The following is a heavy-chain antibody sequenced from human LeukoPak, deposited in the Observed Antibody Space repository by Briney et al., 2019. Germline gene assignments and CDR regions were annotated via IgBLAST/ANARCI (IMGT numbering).Heavy chain of an antibody. V-gene: IGHV3-30-3*01. J-gene: IGHJ6*02. CDR1: GLPIADFA. Sequence: GGSLRLSCVASGLPIADFAMHWVRQAPGKGLEWVAVISYDGSNKYYADSVKGRFTISRDNSKNTLYLQMNSLRAEDTAVYYCAREDNVDTAMVRPLLYYYYGMDVWGQGTTVTVSS. D-gene: IGHD5-18*01. CDR2: ISYDGSNK. CDR3: AREDNVDTAMVRPLLYYYYGMDV.